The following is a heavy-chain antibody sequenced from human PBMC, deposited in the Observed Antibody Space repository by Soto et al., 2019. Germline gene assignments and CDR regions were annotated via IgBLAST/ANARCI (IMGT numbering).Heavy chain of an antibody. V-gene: IGHV1-69*13. D-gene: IGHD6-13*01. J-gene: IGHJ3*01. Sequence: SVQVSCKASGGTFSSYAISWVRQAPGQGLEWMGGIIPIFGTANYAQKFQGRVTITADESTSTAYMELSSLRAEDTAVYYCAREIQVAAADPSAFDFWGQGTMVTVSS. CDR1: GGTFSSYA. CDR3: AREIQVAAADPSAFDF. CDR2: IIPIFGTA.